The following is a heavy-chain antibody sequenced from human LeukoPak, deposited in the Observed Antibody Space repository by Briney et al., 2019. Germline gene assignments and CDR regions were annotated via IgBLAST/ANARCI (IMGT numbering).Heavy chain of an antibody. D-gene: IGHD5-24*01. J-gene: IGHJ3*02. CDR2: IYYSGST. Sequence: SETLSLTCTVSGGSISSGGYYWSWIRQHPGKGLEWIGYIYYSGSTYYNPSLKSRITISVDTSKNQFSLKLSSVTAADTAVYYCARVPITDDAFDIWGQGTMVTVSS. V-gene: IGHV4-31*03. CDR1: GGSISSGGYY. CDR3: ARVPITDDAFDI.